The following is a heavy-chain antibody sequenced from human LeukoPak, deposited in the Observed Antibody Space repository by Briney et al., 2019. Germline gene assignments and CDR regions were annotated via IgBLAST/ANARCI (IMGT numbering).Heavy chain of an antibody. CDR3: VRDEKKRGGDY. Sequence: GGSLRLSCEAYGFIFTDYWMSWVRQVPGKGLEWVTNINEGGGGKYYVDSVKGRFTISRDNAKNSLYLHMNSLRAEDTAVYYCVRDEKKRGGDYWGQGILVTVSS. V-gene: IGHV3-7*01. D-gene: IGHD3-16*01. J-gene: IGHJ4*02. CDR2: INEGGGGK. CDR1: GFIFTDYW.